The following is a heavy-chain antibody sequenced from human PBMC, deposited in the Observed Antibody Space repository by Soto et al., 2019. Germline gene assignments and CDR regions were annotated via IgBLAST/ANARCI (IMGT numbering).Heavy chain of an antibody. D-gene: IGHD2-2*01. CDR2: INHSGST. V-gene: IGHV4-34*01. CDR3: ARGGGNSVLVPAGTYYFDH. CDR1: GGSFSGYY. J-gene: IGHJ4*02. Sequence: QVQLQQWGAGLLKPSETLSLTCAVYGGSFSGYYWSWIRQPPGKGLEWIGEINHSGSTNYNPSPQSRFTLSVDPTKIQSSRKRSSETCADTAVYYCARGGGNSVLVPAGTYYFDHWGKGTLVTVSS.